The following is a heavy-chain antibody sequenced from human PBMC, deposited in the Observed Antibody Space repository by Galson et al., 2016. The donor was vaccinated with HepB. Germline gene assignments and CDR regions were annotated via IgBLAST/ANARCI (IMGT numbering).Heavy chain of an antibody. Sequence: SLRLSCAASGFSFGVYYMSWIRQAPGKALEWVSSISLSTTYTHYADSLKGRFTISRDDARNSLYLQLNALRAEDTAVYYCARENYGIFDYWGQGALVIVSS. V-gene: IGHV3-11*06. CDR2: ISLSTTYT. D-gene: IGHD3-10*01. J-gene: IGHJ4*02. CDR1: GFSFGVYY. CDR3: ARENYGIFDY.